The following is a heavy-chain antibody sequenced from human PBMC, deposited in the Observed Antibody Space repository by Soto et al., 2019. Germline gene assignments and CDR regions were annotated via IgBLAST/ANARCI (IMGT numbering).Heavy chain of an antibody. V-gene: IGHV3-9*01. CDR2: ISWNSGSI. D-gene: IGHD1-26*01. CDR3: AKDRGGSYDYYYYGMDV. Sequence: EVQLVESGGGLVQPGRSLRLSCAASGFTFDDYAIHWVRQAPGKGLEWVSGISWNSGSIGYADSVKGRFTISRDNAKNSLYLQMNSLRAEDTALYYCAKDRGGSYDYYYYGMDVWGQGTTVTVSS. CDR1: GFTFDDYA. J-gene: IGHJ6*02.